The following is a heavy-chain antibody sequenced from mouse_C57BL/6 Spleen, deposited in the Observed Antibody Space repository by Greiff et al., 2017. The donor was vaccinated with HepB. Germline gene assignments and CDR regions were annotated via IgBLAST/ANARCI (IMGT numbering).Heavy chain of an antibody. V-gene: IGHV1-81*01. CDR2: IYPRSGNT. D-gene: IGHD2-2*01. CDR1: GYTFTSYG. CDR3: TRKGAMVTDYYAMDY. J-gene: IGHJ4*01. Sequence: QVQLQQSGAELARPGASVKLSCKASGYTFTSYGISWVKQRTGQGLEWIGEIYPRSGNTYYNEKFKGKATLTADKSSSTAYMELRSLTSEDSAVYFCTRKGAMVTDYYAMDYWGQGTSVTVSS.